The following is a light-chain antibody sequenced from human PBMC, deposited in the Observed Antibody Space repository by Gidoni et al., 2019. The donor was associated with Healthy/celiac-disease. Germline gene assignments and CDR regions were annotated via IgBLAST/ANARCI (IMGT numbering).Light chain of an antibody. V-gene: IGLV1-40*01. CDR2: GNS. CDR1: SSNIGAGYD. CDR3: QSYDSSLVYV. Sequence: QSVLTQPPSVSGAPGPRVTISCTGSSSNIGAGYDVHWYQQLPGTAPKLLIYGNSNRPSGGPDRFSGSKSGTSASLAITGLQAEDEADYYCQSYDSSLVYVFGTGTKVTVL. J-gene: IGLJ1*01.